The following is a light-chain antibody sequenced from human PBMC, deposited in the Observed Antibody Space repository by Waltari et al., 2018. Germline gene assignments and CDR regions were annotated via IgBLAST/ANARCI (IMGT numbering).Light chain of an antibody. CDR3: HQYYATPWT. CDR1: QSVLYSPTSKNN. J-gene: IGKJ1*01. CDR2: WSS. V-gene: IGKV4-1*01. Sequence: DIVMTQSPDSLAVSLGERATINCKSSQSVLYSPTSKNNLAGYQQKPGQPPHLLIYWSSTREAGVPDRFSGSGSGTDFTLTISSLQAEDVAVYYCHQYYATPWTFGQGTKLEIK.